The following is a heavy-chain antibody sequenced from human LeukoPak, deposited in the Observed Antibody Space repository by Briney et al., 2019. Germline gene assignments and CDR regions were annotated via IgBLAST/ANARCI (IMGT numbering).Heavy chain of an antibody. CDR3: AKGGGGVAAAGIDY. V-gene: IGHV4-34*01. Sequence: PSETLSLTCAVYGGSFGGYYWSWIRQPPGKGLEWIGEINHSGSTNYNPSLKSRVTISVDTSKNQFSLKLSSVTAADTAVYYCAKGGGGVAAAGIDYWGQGTLVTVSS. CDR2: INHSGST. CDR1: GGSFGGYY. J-gene: IGHJ4*02. D-gene: IGHD6-13*01.